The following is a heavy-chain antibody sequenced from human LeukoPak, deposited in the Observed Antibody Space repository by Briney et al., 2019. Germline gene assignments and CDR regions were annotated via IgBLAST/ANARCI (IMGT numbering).Heavy chain of an antibody. CDR1: GFTFSSYA. J-gene: IGHJ4*02. Sequence: GGSLRLSCAASGFTFSSYAMHWVRQAPGKGLEWVAVISYDGSNKYCADSVKGRFTISRDNSKNTLYLQMNSLRAEDTAVYYCAREFSIAARRGYWGQGTLVTVSS. CDR3: AREFSIAARRGY. V-gene: IGHV3-30-3*01. D-gene: IGHD6-6*01. CDR2: ISYDGSNK.